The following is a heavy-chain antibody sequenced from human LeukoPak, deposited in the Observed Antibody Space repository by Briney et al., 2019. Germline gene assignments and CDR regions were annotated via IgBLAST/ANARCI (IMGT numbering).Heavy chain of an antibody. Sequence: ASVKVSCKASGYTFSGYYMKWVRQAPGQGLEWMGWINPNSGGTNYAQKFQGRVTMTRDTSISTAYMELSRLRSDDTAVYYCARSRNSIDYWGQGTLVTVSS. CDR1: GYTFSGYY. J-gene: IGHJ4*02. CDR3: ARSRNSIDY. D-gene: IGHD2/OR15-2a*01. V-gene: IGHV1-2*02. CDR2: INPNSGGT.